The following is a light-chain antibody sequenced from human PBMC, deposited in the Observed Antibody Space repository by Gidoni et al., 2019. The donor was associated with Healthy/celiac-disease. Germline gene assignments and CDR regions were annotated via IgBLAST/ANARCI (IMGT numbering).Light chain of an antibody. J-gene: IGKJ2*01. CDR2: AAS. CDR1: QSISSY. Sequence: DIQMTQSPSSLSASVGDRVTITCRASQSISSYLNWYQQKPGKAPKLLIYAASSLQSGVPSRFSGSGSGTDFTLTISSLRPEDFVTYYCQQSYSTLYTFGQGTKLEIK. V-gene: IGKV1-39*01. CDR3: QQSYSTLYT.